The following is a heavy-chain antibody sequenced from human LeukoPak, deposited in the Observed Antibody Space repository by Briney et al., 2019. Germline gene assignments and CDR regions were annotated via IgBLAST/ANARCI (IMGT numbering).Heavy chain of an antibody. V-gene: IGHV4-4*07. CDR1: GGSISSYY. CDR2: IYTSGST. CDR3: ARGGYCSGGSCKKYYYYYYYMDV. D-gene: IGHD2-15*01. J-gene: IGHJ6*03. Sequence: SETLSLTCTVSGGSISSYYWSWIRQPAGKGLEWIGRIYTSGSTNYNPSLKSRVTMSVDTSKNQFSLKLSSVTAADTAVYYCARGGYCSGGSCKKYYYYYYYMDVWGKGTTVTVSS.